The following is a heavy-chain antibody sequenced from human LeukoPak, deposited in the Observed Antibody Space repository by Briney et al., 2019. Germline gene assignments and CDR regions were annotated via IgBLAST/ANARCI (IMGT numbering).Heavy chain of an antibody. CDR2: ISGYNGKT. CDR3: AREPAAARFDY. J-gene: IGHJ4*02. V-gene: IGHV1-18*01. CDR1: GYIFTSYG. D-gene: IGHD6-13*01. Sequence: ASVKVSCKASGYIFTSYGISWVRQAPGQGLYWTGWISGYNGKTSYAQELRGRVTMTTDTSTDTAYMELRSLTSDDTAVYYCAREPAAARFDYWGQGTLVTVSS.